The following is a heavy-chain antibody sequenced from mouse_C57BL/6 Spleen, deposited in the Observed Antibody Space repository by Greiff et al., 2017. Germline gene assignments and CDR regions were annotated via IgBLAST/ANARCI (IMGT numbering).Heavy chain of an antibody. CDR3: AKWHYYGSSCLPCYFDV. CDR1: GYTFTSYW. CDR2: IYPSDSET. V-gene: IGHV1-61*01. Sequence: QVQLQQPGAELVRPGSSVKLSCKASGYTFTSYWMDWVKQRPGQGLEWIGNIYPSDSETHYNQKFKDKATLTVDKSSNTAYMQLSSLTSEDSAVYYCAKWHYYGSSCLPCYFDVWGTGTTVTVSS. D-gene: IGHD1-1*01. J-gene: IGHJ1*03.